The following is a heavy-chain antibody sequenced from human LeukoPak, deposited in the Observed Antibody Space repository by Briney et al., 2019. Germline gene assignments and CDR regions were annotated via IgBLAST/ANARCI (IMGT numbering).Heavy chain of an antibody. CDR1: GYTFTNFV. J-gene: IGHJ4*02. CDR3: ARDQIGVAAAAY. Sequence: GASVKVSCKASGYTFTNFVIHWVRQAPGQRLEWMGWINPSNDDTKYSQKFQGRVTITRDTSASTAYMEVSSLRSEDTALYYCARDQIGVAAAAYWGQGTLVTVSS. V-gene: IGHV1-3*01. D-gene: IGHD6-13*01. CDR2: INPSNDDT.